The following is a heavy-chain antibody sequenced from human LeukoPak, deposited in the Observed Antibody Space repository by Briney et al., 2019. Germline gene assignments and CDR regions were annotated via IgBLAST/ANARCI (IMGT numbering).Heavy chain of an antibody. D-gene: IGHD2-2*01. J-gene: IGHJ5*02. V-gene: IGHV1-69*04. CDR2: IIPILGIA. CDR1: GGTFSSYA. Sequence: SVKVSCKASGGTFSSYAISWVRQAPGQGLEWMGGIIPILGIANYAQKFQGRVTITADKSTSTAYMELSSLRSEDTAVYYCASSLGYCSSTSCYRPFDPWGQGTLVTVSS. CDR3: ASSLGYCSSTSCYRPFDP.